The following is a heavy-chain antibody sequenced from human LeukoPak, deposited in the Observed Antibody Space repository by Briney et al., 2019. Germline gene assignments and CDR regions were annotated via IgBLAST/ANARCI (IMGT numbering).Heavy chain of an antibody. V-gene: IGHV3-30*01. J-gene: IGHJ5*02. CDR1: GFIFSSYA. D-gene: IGHD6-13*01. CDR2: ISYDGSNK. Sequence: GGSLRLSCAASGFIFSSYAMHWVRQAPGKGLEWVAVISYDGSNKYYADSVKGRFTISRDNSKNTLYLQMNSLRAEDTAVYYCAREPLYSSSWNWFDPWGQGTLVTVSS. CDR3: AREPLYSSSWNWFDP.